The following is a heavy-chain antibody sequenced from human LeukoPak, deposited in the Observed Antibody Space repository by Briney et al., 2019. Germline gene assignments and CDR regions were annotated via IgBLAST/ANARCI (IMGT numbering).Heavy chain of an antibody. CDR1: GGSISSYY. D-gene: IGHD3-10*01. Sequence: SETLSLTCTVSGGSISSYYWSWIRQPPGEGLEWIGYIYYSGSTNYNPSLKSRVTISVDTSKNQFSLKLSSVTAADTAVYYCARTYGSGSLFDYWGQGTLVTVSS. J-gene: IGHJ4*02. CDR2: IYYSGST. CDR3: ARTYGSGSLFDY. V-gene: IGHV4-59*01.